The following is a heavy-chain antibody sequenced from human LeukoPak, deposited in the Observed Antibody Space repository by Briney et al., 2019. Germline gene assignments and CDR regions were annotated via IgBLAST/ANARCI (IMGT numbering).Heavy chain of an antibody. Sequence: PGGSLRLSCAASGFTFSTYSMNWVRQAPGKGLEWVSYISSSGSTIYYADSVKGRFTISRDNAKNSLYLQMNSLRAEDTAVYYCAREGGYIAFDIWGQGTMVTVSS. CDR2: ISSSGSTI. CDR1: GFTFSTYS. D-gene: IGHD5-18*01. CDR3: AREGGYIAFDI. J-gene: IGHJ3*02. V-gene: IGHV3-48*04.